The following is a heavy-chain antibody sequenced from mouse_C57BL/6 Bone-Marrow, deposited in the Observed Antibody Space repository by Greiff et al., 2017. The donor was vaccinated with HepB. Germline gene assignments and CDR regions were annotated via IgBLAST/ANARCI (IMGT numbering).Heavy chain of an antibody. CDR3: ARYSSHYGSDY. J-gene: IGHJ2*01. V-gene: IGHV7-3*01. CDR2: IRNKANGYTT. CDR1: GFTFTDYY. Sequence: EVMLVESGGGLVQPGGSLSLSCAASGFTFTDYYMSWVRQPPGKALEWLGFIRNKANGYTTEYSASVKGRFTISRDNSQSILYLQMNALRAEDSATYYCARYSSHYGSDYWGQGTTLTVSS. D-gene: IGHD1-1*01.